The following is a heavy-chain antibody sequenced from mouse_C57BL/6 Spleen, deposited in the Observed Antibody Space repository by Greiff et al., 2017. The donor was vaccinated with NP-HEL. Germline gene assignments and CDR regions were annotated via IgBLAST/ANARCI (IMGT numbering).Heavy chain of an antibody. D-gene: IGHD2-2*01. CDR2: IYPSDSET. J-gene: IGHJ2*01. Sequence: QVQLKQPGAELVRPGSSVKLSCKASGYTFTSYWMDWVKQRPGQGLEWIGNIYPSDSETHYNQKFKDKATLTVDKSSSTAYMQLSSLTSEDSAVYYCARGGIGLRRSFDYWGQGTTLTVSS. CDR1: GYTFTSYW. CDR3: ARGGIGLRRSFDY. V-gene: IGHV1-61*01.